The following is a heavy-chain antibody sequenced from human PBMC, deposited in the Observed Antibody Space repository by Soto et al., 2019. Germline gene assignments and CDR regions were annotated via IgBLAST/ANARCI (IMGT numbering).Heavy chain of an antibody. D-gene: IGHD2-15*01. V-gene: IGHV3-30*18. Sequence: QVQLVESGGGVVQPGRSLRLSCAASGFTFSSYAMHWVRQAPGKGLEWVAVISYDGSNKYYADSVKGRFTISRDNSKNTLYLQMNSVRAEDTAVYYCEKDCSGGSCLDYWGQGTMVTVSS. CDR2: ISYDGSNK. CDR3: EKDCSGGSCLDY. CDR1: GFTFSSYA. J-gene: IGHJ4*02.